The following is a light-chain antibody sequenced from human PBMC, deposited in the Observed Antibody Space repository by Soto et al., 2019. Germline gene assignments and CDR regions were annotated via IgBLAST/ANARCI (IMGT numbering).Light chain of an antibody. CDR1: TGAVTNGHY. J-gene: IGLJ1*01. Sequence: QAVVTQEPSLTVSPGWTVTLTCGSSTGAVTNGHYPYWFQQKTGQAPRTLIYDTTNRHSWKPARLSGSLLARKAALNISGAQPEDEAEYYGLPSYNGYYVFGNGTKVTV. V-gene: IGLV7-46*01. CDR2: DTT. CDR3: LPSYNGYYV.